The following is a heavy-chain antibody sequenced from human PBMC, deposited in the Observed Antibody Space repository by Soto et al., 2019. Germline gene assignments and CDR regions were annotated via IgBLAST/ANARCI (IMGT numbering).Heavy chain of an antibody. V-gene: IGHV1-46*03. CDR1: RYTFPTYY. J-gene: IGHJ6*02. CDR2: INPSRRST. CDR3: ARTYSSYVMDV. D-gene: IGHD6-13*01. Sequence: ASVKVSFMASRYTFPTYYMHCVGPPPGQGRAWVGVINPSRRSTTYAKTFQGRVTVTRDTSTSTVYMEVNSLGSEEMAAYFCARTYSSYVMDVWGQGTKVTVSS.